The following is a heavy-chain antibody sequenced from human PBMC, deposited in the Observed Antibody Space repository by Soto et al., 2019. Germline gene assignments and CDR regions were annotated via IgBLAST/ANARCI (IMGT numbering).Heavy chain of an antibody. CDR3: ARADGGLRSFYYYGMDV. D-gene: IGHD5-12*01. V-gene: IGHV1-18*01. CDR1: GYTFTSYG. CDR2: ISAYNGNT. Sequence: QVQLVQSGAEVKKPGASVKVSCKASGYTFTSYGISWVRQAPGQGLEWMGWISAYNGNTNYAQKLQGRVTMTTDTSTSTAYMELRSLSSDDTAVYYCARADGGLRSFYYYGMDVWGQGTTVTVSS. J-gene: IGHJ6*02.